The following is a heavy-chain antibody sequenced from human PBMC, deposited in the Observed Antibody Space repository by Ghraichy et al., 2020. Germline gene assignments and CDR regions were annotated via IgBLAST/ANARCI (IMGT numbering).Heavy chain of an antibody. D-gene: IGHD2-2*01. J-gene: IGHJ5*02. V-gene: IGHV3-23*01. Sequence: LSLTCAASGFTYNNYAMNWVRQAPGKGLEWVSSISGSGNSTYYADSVKGRFTISRDNFKNTVHLQMNSLRAEDTAIYYCARGPFCSTTSCPTVGRFDPWGQGTLVTVSS. CDR3: ARGPFCSTTSCPTVGRFDP. CDR1: GFTYNNYA. CDR2: ISGSGNST.